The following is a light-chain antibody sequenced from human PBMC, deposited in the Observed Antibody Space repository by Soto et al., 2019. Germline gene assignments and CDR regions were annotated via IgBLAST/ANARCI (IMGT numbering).Light chain of an antibody. J-gene: IGKJ5*01. CDR1: QSIGKH. CDR2: SVS. Sequence: DIQMTQSPSSLSASVGDRVTITCRASQSIGKHLNWYQQKPGKAPKFLIYSVSSLQSGVPSRFSGSGSGTDFNLTINSLQPEDFATYYCQQGYTSSITFGQGTRLEIK. V-gene: IGKV1-39*01. CDR3: QQGYTSSIT.